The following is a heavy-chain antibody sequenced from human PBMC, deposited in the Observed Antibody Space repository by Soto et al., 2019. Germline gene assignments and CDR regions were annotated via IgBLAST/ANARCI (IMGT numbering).Heavy chain of an antibody. D-gene: IGHD1-1*01. V-gene: IGHV3-33*01. CDR1: GFTFSHYG. CDR2: IWHHGGNK. CDR3: VSDETQLERRPSYGKDV. Sequence: QMQLEESGGGVVQPGRSLRLSCVASGFTFSHYGMHWVRQAPGKGLEWVAVIWHHGGNKYYADSVKGRFTISRDNARNTLYLQMIRLRGEDTGVYYCVSDETQLERRPSYGKDVWGRGTTVIVSS. J-gene: IGHJ6*02.